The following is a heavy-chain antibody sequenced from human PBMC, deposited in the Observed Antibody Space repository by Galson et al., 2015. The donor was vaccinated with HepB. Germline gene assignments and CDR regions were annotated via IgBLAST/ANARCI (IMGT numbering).Heavy chain of an antibody. D-gene: IGHD6-19*01. CDR2: ISSSGSTI. V-gene: IGHV3-11*01. CDR1: GFTFSDYY. J-gene: IGHJ3*02. Sequence: SLRLSCAASGFTFSDYYMSWIRQAPGKGLEWVSYISSSGSTIYYADSVKGRFTISRDNAKNSLYLQMNSLRAEDTAVYYCARDRRGYSSGWYAFDIWGQGTMVTVSS. CDR3: ARDRRGYSSGWYAFDI.